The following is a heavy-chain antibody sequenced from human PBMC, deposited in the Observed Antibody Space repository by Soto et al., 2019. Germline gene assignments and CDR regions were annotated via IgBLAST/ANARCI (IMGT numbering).Heavy chain of an antibody. Sequence: SETLFLTCTVSGGSISSYYWSWIRQPPGKGLEWIGYIYYSGSTNYNPSLKSRVTISVDTSKNQFSLKLSSVTAADTAVYYCARVSHYDILTGYSFDYWGQGTLVTVSS. CDR2: IYYSGST. D-gene: IGHD3-9*01. CDR1: GGSISSYY. V-gene: IGHV4-59*01. J-gene: IGHJ4*02. CDR3: ARVSHYDILTGYSFDY.